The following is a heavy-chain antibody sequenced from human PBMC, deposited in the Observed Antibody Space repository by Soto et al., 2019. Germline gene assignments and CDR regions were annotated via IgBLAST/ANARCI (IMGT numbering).Heavy chain of an antibody. V-gene: IGHV4-39*01. CDR2: IFYSGST. Sequence: SETLSLTCTVSGGSISSSSYYWGWIRQPPGKGLEWIGSIFYSGSTYYNPSLEGRVTISVDTSKNQFSLKLSSVTAADTAVYYCARHLTYCSAGSCYSDFPYYGMDVWGQGTTVTVSS. CDR3: ARHLTYCSAGSCYSDFPYYGMDV. J-gene: IGHJ6*02. CDR1: GGSISSSSYY. D-gene: IGHD2-15*01.